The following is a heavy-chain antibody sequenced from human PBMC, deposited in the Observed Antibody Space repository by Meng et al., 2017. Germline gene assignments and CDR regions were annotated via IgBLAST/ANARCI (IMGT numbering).Heavy chain of an antibody. CDR1: GGSISSHY. D-gene: IGHD1-26*01. CDR2: TYYIGST. CDR3: ARDRRIPGSYVFDY. V-gene: IGHV4-59*11. J-gene: IGHJ4*02. Sequence: SETLSLTCTVSGGSISSHYWSWIRPPPGKGLEWIGYTYYIGSTNYNPSLKSRVTISVDTSKNQFSLKLSAVNAADTAVYYCARDRRIPGSYVFDYWGQGTLVTVSS.